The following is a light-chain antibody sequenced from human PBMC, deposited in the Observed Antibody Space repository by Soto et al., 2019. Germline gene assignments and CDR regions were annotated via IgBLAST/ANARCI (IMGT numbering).Light chain of an antibody. Sequence: EIVLTQSPGTLSFSSGERATLSLRASQSVRSNSLAWFQQKPGQAPRLLIHGASNRATGIPDRFSGSGSGTDFTLTISRLEPEDFAVYYCQQYTDLPRTFGQGTKVDI. J-gene: IGKJ1*01. CDR1: QSVRSNS. CDR3: QQYTDLPRT. CDR2: GAS. V-gene: IGKV3-20*01.